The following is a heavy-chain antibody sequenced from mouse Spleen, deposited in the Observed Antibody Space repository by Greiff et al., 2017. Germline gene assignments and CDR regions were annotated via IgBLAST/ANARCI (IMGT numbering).Heavy chain of an antibody. J-gene: IGHJ2*01. Sequence: EVKLVESGGGLVKPGGSPKLSCAASGFTFSDYGMHWVRQAPEKGLEWVAYISSGSSTIYYADTVKGRFTISRDNAKNTLFLQMTSLRSEDTAMYYCARMRLLRYYFDYWGQGTTLTVSS. CDR2: ISSGSSTI. CDR1: GFTFSDYG. D-gene: IGHD1-1*01. V-gene: IGHV5-17*01. CDR3: ARMRLLRYYFDY.